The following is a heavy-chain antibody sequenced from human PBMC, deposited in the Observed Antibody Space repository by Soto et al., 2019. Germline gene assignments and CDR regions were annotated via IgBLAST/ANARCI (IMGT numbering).Heavy chain of an antibody. CDR1: GGSISSGGYY. CDR2: IYYSGST. D-gene: IGHD4-17*01. Sequence: QVQLQESGPGLVKPSQTLSLTCTVSGGSISSGGYYWSWIRQHPGKGLEWIGYIYYSGSTYYNPSRTSRVTIAVDTAKHQCSLKLSCVTAADTAVYYCAREDYGDYDSVQRNWFDPWGQGTLVTVSS. V-gene: IGHV4-31*03. J-gene: IGHJ5*02. CDR3: AREDYGDYDSVQRNWFDP.